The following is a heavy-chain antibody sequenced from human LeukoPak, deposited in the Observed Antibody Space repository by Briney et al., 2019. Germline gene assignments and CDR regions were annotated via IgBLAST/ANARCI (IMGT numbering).Heavy chain of an antibody. CDR3: AKKKVDVMGNQYYYYYGLDV. D-gene: IGHD3-16*01. V-gene: IGHV4-34*01. CDR2: INHSGIN. J-gene: IGHJ6*02. CDR1: GGSFSGYS. Sequence: SETLSLTCAFYGGSFSGYSLTWIRQPPGKGLEWIGEINHSGINHFNPSLRSRVTISADTSKKQVFLNLSSVTAADTAVYYCAKKKVDVMGNQYYYYYGLDVWGQGTTVTVSS.